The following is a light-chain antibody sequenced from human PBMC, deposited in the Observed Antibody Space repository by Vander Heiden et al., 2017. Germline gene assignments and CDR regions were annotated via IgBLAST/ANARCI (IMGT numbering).Light chain of an antibody. Sequence: DIQLTQSPSSLSASVGDRVTITCRASQSISSYLNWYQQKPGNAPKLLIYAASSWQSGVPSRFSSSGSGTDFTLTIISMQPEDFAAYYCQQSYSTPPYTFGQGTKLEIK. J-gene: IGKJ2*01. V-gene: IGKV1-39*01. CDR1: QSISSY. CDR2: AAS. CDR3: QQSYSTPPYT.